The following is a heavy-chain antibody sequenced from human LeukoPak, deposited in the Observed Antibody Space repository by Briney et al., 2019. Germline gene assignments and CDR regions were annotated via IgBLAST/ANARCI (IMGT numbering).Heavy chain of an antibody. D-gene: IGHD3-3*01. V-gene: IGHV4-34*01. J-gene: IGHJ5*02. Sequence: GSLRLSCAASGFTFSDYYMSWIRQSPGKGLEWIGEINHSGNTNYNPSLKSRVTISVDTSKKQFSLKLSSVTAADTAVYYCARGSGGDFWSGYRFDPWGQGTLVTVSS. CDR3: ARGSGGDFWSGYRFDP. CDR1: GFTFSDYY. CDR2: INHSGNT.